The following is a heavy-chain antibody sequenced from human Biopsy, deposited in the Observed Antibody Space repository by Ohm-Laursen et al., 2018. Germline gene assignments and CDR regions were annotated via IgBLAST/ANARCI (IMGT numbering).Heavy chain of an antibody. CDR1: GYTLTGYA. V-gene: IGHV1-2*02. J-gene: IGHJ5*02. CDR3: ARDGSGGHDVGAGWFDP. D-gene: IGHD5-12*01. CDR2: INPNTGAT. Sequence: GASVKVSCNASGYTLTGYAMHWVRQAPGEGLEWIGLINPNTGATTYAQKFQGSVTMTRDTSNSIAYMELSRLRSDDTAVYYCARDGSGGHDVGAGWFDPWGQGTLVTVSS.